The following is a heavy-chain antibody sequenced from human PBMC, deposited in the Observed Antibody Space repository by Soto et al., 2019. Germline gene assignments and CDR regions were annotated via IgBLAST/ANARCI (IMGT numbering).Heavy chain of an antibody. V-gene: IGHV4-59*01. D-gene: IGHD6-13*01. Sequence: XTLSLACTVSGGSLSSYYWSWIRQPPGKGLEWIGYIYYSGSTNYNPSLKSRVTISVDTSKNQFSLKLSSVTAADTAVYYCARFSIAAAGTGWFDPWGQGTLGTVS. J-gene: IGHJ5*02. CDR1: GGSLSSYY. CDR2: IYYSGST. CDR3: ARFSIAAAGTGWFDP.